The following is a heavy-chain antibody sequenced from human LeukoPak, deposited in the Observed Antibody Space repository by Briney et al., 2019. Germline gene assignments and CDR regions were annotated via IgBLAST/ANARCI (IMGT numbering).Heavy chain of an antibody. CDR3: ARDLRYSSGWYSPYNWFDP. CDR2: INSDGSST. D-gene: IGHD6-19*01. V-gene: IGHV3-74*01. J-gene: IGHJ5*02. Sequence: GGSLRLSCAASGFTFSSYWMHWVRQAPGKGLVWVSRINSDGSSTSYADSVKGRFTISRDNAKNTLYLQMNGLRAEDTAVYYCARDLRYSSGWYSPYNWFDPWGQGTLVTVSS. CDR1: GFTFSSYW.